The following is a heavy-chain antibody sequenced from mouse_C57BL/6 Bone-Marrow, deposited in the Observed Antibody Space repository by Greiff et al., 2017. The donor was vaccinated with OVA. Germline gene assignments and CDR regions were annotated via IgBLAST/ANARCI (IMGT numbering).Heavy chain of an antibody. D-gene: IGHD2-4*01. CDR1: GFTFSSYA. J-gene: IGHJ4*01. CDR3: ARVYYDYPYYAMDY. V-gene: IGHV5-4*01. CDR2: ISDGGSYT. Sequence: DVHLVESGGGLVKPGGSLKLSCAASGFTFSSYAMSWVRQTPEKRLEWVATISDGGSYTYYPDKVKGRFTISRDNAKNNLYLQMSQLKSEDTAMYYCARVYYDYPYYAMDYWGQGTSVTVSS.